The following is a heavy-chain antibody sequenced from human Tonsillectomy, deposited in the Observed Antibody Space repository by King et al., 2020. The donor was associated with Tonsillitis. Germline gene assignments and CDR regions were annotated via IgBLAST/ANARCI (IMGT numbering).Heavy chain of an antibody. Sequence: VQLVESGGGLVQPGRSLRLSCAASGFTFDDYAMHWVRQAPGKGLEWVSGITWNSDIRGYADSVKGRFTISRDNAKNSLYLQMNSLRPEDTAFYYCAKDRTHYYGLGSYSWGQGTLVTVSS. CDR3: AKDRTHYYGLGSYS. CDR2: ITWNSDIR. CDR1: GFTFDDYA. D-gene: IGHD3-10*01. V-gene: IGHV3-9*01. J-gene: IGHJ4*02.